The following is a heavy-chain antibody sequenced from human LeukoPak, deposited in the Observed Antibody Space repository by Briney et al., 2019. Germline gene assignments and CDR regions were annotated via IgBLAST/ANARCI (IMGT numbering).Heavy chain of an antibody. J-gene: IGHJ4*02. CDR1: GVIFISYE. CDR3: ARGRTDGSTY. Sequence: GGSLRLSCETSGVIFISYELNGGREAPGEGVGWGSYISITGTTIYYSDSVRGRFTISGDNARSSLCLQMSSLRDEGTAVYFCARGRTDGSTYWGQGTLVTVSS. D-gene: IGHD5-24*01. CDR2: ISITGTTI. V-gene: IGHV3-48*03.